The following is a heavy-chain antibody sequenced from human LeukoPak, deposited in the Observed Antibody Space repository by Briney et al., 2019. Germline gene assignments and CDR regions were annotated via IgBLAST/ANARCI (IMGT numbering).Heavy chain of an antibody. Sequence: PGGSLRLSCAASGFTFDDYGMSWVRQAPGKGLEWVSGINWNGGSTGYADSVKGRFTISRDNAKNSLYLQMNSLRAEDTALYYCARDPHSSSWNWFDPWGQGTLVTVSS. CDR1: GFTFDDYG. CDR3: ARDPHSSSWNWFDP. D-gene: IGHD6-13*01. V-gene: IGHV3-20*04. CDR2: INWNGGST. J-gene: IGHJ5*02.